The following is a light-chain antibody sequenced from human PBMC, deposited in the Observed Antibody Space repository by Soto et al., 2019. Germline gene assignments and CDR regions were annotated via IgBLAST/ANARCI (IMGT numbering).Light chain of an antibody. V-gene: IGKV4-1*01. Sequence: DIVMTQSPDSLAVSLGERGTINCKSSQSVLYSSNNKNYLAWYQQKPGQPPKLLIYWASTRESGVPDRFSGSGSGKYFTLTISSLQAEDVAVYYCQQYYRPWTFGQGTKVEIK. CDR1: QSVLYSSNNKNY. J-gene: IGKJ1*01. CDR2: WAS. CDR3: QQYYRPWT.